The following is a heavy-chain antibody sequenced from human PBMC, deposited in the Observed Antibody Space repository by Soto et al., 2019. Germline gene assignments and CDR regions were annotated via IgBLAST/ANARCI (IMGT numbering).Heavy chain of an antibody. CDR2: IWYDGSNK. J-gene: IGHJ6*02. Sequence: QVQLVESGGGVVQPGRSLRLSCAASGFTFSSYGMHWVRQAPGKGLEWVAVIWYDGSNKYYADSVKGRFTISRDNSKSSLYLQMNSLRAEDTAVYYCARDPPAASYYFYGMDVWGQGITVTDS. CDR1: GFTFSSYG. D-gene: IGHD2-2*01. CDR3: ARDPPAASYYFYGMDV. V-gene: IGHV3-33*01.